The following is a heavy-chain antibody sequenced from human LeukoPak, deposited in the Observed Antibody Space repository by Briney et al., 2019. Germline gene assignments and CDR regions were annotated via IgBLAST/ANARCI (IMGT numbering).Heavy chain of an antibody. D-gene: IGHD3-9*01. CDR3: TKGGRRDILTY. J-gene: IGHJ4*02. CDR2: IYDSGST. CDR1: GGSTSSYY. Sequence: SETLSLTCTVSGGSTSSYYWSWIRQPPGEGLEWIGYIYDSGSTNYNPSLKSRVTISVDTSKNQFSLKLTSVTAADTAVYHCTKGGRRDILTYWGQGILVTVSP. V-gene: IGHV4-59*01.